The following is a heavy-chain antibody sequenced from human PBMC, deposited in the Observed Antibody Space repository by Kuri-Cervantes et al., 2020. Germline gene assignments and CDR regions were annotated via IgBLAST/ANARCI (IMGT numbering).Heavy chain of an antibody. CDR2: IYTSGST. J-gene: IGHJ4*02. CDR3: ASSRGNYYGPIDY. Sequence: ESLKISCTVSGGSISSYYWSWIRQPAGKGLEWIGRIYTSGSTNYNPSLKSRVTMSVDSSKNQFSLLLTSVTAADTAVYYCASSRGNYYGPIDYWGQGTLVTVSS. D-gene: IGHD1-26*01. V-gene: IGHV4-4*07. CDR1: GGSISSYY.